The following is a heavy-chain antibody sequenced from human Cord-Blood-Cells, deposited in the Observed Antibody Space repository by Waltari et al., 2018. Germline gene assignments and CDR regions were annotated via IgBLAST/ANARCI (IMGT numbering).Heavy chain of an antibody. CDR3: ARVKNRSTLDI. Sequence: QVQLQQWGAGLLKPSETLSLTGAVYGGSFSGYYWSWIRQPPGKGLEWIGEINHSGSTNYNPSLKSRVTISVDTSKNQFSLKLSSVTAADTAVYYCARVKNRSTLDIWGQGTMVTVSS. D-gene: IGHD1-26*01. V-gene: IGHV4-34*01. CDR2: INHSGST. CDR1: GGSFSGYY. J-gene: IGHJ3*02.